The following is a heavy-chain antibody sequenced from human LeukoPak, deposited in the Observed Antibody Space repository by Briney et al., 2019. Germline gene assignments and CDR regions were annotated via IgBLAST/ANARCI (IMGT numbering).Heavy chain of an antibody. CDR3: ARVGGYSDFYFDY. CDR1: GYTFTGYY. CDR2: INPNSGGT. V-gene: IGHV1-2*02. J-gene: IGHJ4*02. D-gene: IGHD4-11*01. Sequence: GASVKVSCKASGYTFTGYYMHWVRQAPGQGLEWMGWINPNSGGTNYAQKFQGRVTMTRDTSIITAYMELSSLRSDDTAVYYCARVGGYSDFYFDYWGQGTLVTVSS.